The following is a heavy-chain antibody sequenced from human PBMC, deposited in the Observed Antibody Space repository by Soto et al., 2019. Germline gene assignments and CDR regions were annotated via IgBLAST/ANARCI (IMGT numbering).Heavy chain of an antibody. J-gene: IGHJ5*02. CDR2: IINGGTT. CDR3: ARGDWNYWFDP. Sequence: TLSLTCAVSGGSVTSKTDYWMWTRQPPGKGLEWVGYIINGGTTYYHPSLESRLTISVDTSKNHFSLKLNSVTAADTAVYYCARGDWNYWFDPWGQGTLVTVSS. CDR1: GGSVTSKTDY. D-gene: IGHD1-7*01. V-gene: IGHV4-31*11.